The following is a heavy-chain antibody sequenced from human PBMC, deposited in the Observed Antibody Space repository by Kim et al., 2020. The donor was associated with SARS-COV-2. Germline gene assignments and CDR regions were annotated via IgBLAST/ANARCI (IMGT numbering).Heavy chain of an antibody. Sequence: GGSLRLSCAASGFIFSNYGMHWVRQAPGKGLEWVAVIWYDGSKKYYADSVKGRFSISRDISRSTLYLQMDSLRAEDTAVYYCARDLSLSGLDYGGQGTLVTVSS. CDR3: ARDLSLSGLDY. CDR2: IWYDGSKK. D-gene: IGHD3-3*01. J-gene: IGHJ4*02. V-gene: IGHV3-33*01. CDR1: GFIFSNYG.